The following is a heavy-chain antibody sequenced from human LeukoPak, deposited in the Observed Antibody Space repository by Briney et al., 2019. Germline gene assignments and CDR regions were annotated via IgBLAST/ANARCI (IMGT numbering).Heavy chain of an antibody. Sequence: GGSLTLSCAVSKITFCVYSLNWARQAPARGLEWVSFISGSGTSISYADSVKGRFTISRDNAKNSAYLQMDSLRDEDTAVYYCARDASLALWGQGTLVTVSS. CDR2: ISGSGTSI. CDR1: KITFCVYS. CDR3: ARDASLAL. J-gene: IGHJ5*02. V-gene: IGHV3-48*02.